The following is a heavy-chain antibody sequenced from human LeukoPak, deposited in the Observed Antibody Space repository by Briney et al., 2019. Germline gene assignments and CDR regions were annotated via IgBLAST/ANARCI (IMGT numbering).Heavy chain of an antibody. J-gene: IGHJ3*01. CDR2: ISYDGSNK. V-gene: IGHV3-30*18. Sequence: GGSLRLSCAASGFTFSSYGMHWVRQAPGKGLEWVAVISYDGSNKYYADSVKGRFTISRDNSKNTLYLQMNSLRAEDTAVYYCAKLGYSSGWYDFQIDAFDFWGQGAMVTVSS. CDR1: GFTFSSYG. D-gene: IGHD6-19*01. CDR3: AKLGYSSGWYDFQIDAFDF.